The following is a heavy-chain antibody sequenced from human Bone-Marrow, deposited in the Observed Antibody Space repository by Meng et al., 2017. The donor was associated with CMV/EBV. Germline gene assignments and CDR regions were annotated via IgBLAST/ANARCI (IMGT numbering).Heavy chain of an antibody. CDR2: MNPNSGNT. CDR3: ARSKRIAARWD. J-gene: IGHJ4*02. CDR1: GYTFTSYV. V-gene: IGHV1-8*01. Sequence: SVNVSCKSSGYTFTSYVINWVRQATGQGLEWMGWMNPNSGNTGYAQKFQGRVTMTRNTPISTAYMELSSLRSEDTAVYYCARSKRIAARWDWGQGTLVTVPS. D-gene: IGHD6-6*01.